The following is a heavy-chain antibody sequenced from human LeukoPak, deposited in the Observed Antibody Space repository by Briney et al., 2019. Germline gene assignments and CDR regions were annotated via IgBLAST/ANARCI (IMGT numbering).Heavy chain of an antibody. CDR2: IYRDGRT. D-gene: IGHD3-10*01. Sequence: PSQTLSLTCTVSGGSISSGGYYWSWIRPHPGKGLEWIGHIYRDGRTDYTPSLKSPVTIAIDTSRNQFSLRLSSVTAADTAVYYCARDSFYGSGSFGEIDYWGQGTLVTVSS. CDR3: ARDSFYGSGSFGEIDY. CDR1: GGSISSGGYY. V-gene: IGHV4-31*01. J-gene: IGHJ4*02.